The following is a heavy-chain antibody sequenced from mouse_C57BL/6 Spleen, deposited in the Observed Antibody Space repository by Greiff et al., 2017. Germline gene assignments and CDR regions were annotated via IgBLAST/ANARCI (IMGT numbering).Heavy chain of an antibody. CDR3: ARLGPYYAMDY. CDR1: GYTFTSYW. CDR2: IYPSDSET. J-gene: IGHJ4*01. V-gene: IGHV1-61*01. Sequence: QVQLQQPGAELVRPGSSVKLSCKASGYTFTSYWMDWVKQRPGQGLEWIGNIYPSDSETHYNQKFKDKATLTVDKSSSTAYMQLSSLTSEDSAVYYSARLGPYYAMDYWGQGTSVTVSS.